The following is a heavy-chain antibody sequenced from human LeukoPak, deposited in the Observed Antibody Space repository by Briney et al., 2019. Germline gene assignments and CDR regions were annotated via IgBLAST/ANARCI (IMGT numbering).Heavy chain of an antibody. CDR1: GFTFISYG. Sequence: GGSLRLSCAASGFTFISYGMHWVRQAPGKGLEWVAFIRYDGSNKYYADSVKGRFTISRDNSKNTLYVQMNSLRAEDTAVYYCAKDYSKTSYYGSGTYYRPNWFDPRGQGTLVTVSS. CDR2: IRYDGSNK. V-gene: IGHV3-30*02. D-gene: IGHD3-10*01. J-gene: IGHJ5*02. CDR3: AKDYSKTSYYGSGTYYRPNWFDP.